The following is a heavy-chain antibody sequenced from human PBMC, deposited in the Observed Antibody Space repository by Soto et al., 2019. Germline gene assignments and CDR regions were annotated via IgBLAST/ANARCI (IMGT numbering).Heavy chain of an antibody. Sequence: QVQLVESGGGLVKPGGSLRLSCAASGFTFSDYYMSWIRQAPGKGLEWVSYISSSSSYTNYADSVKGRFTISRDNAKNSLYLQMNSLRAEDTAVYYCARDRSNYHYYYYGMDVWGQGTTVTVSS. J-gene: IGHJ6*02. V-gene: IGHV3-11*06. CDR1: GFTFSDYY. D-gene: IGHD4-4*01. CDR2: ISSSSSYT. CDR3: ARDRSNYHYYYYGMDV.